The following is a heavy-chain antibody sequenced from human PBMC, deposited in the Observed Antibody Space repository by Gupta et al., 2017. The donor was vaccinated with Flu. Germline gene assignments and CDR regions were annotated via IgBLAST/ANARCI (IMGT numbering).Heavy chain of an antibody. CDR3: ATVCSGGITFDI. J-gene: IGHJ3*02. V-gene: IGHV3-15*01. CDR2: LKSHTDGVTT. CDR1: RLILRDAM. Sequence: ELLLVGYRGRCVKTSAAHRHARAAARLILRDAMRLWFRQAPGEGVAWVCRLKSHTDGVTTAYAAPVKSRSSISSDDSNNTLFLQMRSLNTEVSSVYFCATVCSGGITFDIWGQGTMVTVSS. D-gene: IGHD1-26*01.